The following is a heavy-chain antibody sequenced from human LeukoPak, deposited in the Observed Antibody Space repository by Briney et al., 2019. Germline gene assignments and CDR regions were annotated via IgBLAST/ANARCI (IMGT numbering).Heavy chain of an antibody. J-gene: IGHJ4*02. D-gene: IGHD3-10*01. CDR1: GFTFSSYS. CDR2: ISSISSFI. Sequence: GGSLRLSCAASGFTFSSYSMNWVRQAPGKGLEWVSSISSISSFINYADSVKGRFTISRDNAKNSLYLEMNSLRAEDTAVYYCARDMRAAYGSGTYSYYFDYWGQGTLVTVSP. V-gene: IGHV3-21*01. CDR3: ARDMRAAYGSGTYSYYFDY.